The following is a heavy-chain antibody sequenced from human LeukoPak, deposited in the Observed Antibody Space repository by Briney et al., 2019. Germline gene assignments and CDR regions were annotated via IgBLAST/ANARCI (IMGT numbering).Heavy chain of an antibody. J-gene: IGHJ4*02. CDR3: ARDHGHKSVDY. Sequence: GASVKVSCKASGYTFSSYGISWLRQAPGQGLEWVGWISAYNGNTNYAQKFQGRVTMTTDTSTSTLYMEVRSLRSDDTAVYYCARDHGHKSVDYWGQGTLVTVSS. CDR2: ISAYNGNT. D-gene: IGHD2-21*01. V-gene: IGHV1-18*01. CDR1: GYTFSSYG.